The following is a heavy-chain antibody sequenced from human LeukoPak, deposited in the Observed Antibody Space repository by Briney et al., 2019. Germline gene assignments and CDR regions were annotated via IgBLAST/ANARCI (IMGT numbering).Heavy chain of an antibody. CDR3: ARENDYVWGSYRRYFDY. J-gene: IGHJ4*02. V-gene: IGHV4-59*01. Sequence: SGTLSLTCTVSGGSISSYYWSWIRQPPGKGLEWIGYIYYNGSTNYNPSLKSRVTILVDTSENQFSLKLSSVTAADTAVYYCARENDYVWGSYRRYFDYWGQGSLVTVSS. CDR1: GGSISSYY. CDR2: IYYNGST. D-gene: IGHD3-16*02.